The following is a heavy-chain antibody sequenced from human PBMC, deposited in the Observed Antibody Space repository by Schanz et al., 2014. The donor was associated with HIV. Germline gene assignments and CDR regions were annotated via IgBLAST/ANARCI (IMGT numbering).Heavy chain of an antibody. J-gene: IGHJ4*02. V-gene: IGHV3-23*04. CDR2: MTTNDRI. CDR3: AKDGSLDYDNSGYYAT. D-gene: IGHD3-22*01. Sequence: VQLVESGGGLVKPGASLRLACAASGFTFSNYAMTWVRQAPGKGLEWVSVMTTNDRIYYAESVKGRFTISRDTSTNTLYLQMSGLRAEDTAVYYCAKDGSLDYDNSGYYATWGQGTLVTVSS. CDR1: GFTFSNYA.